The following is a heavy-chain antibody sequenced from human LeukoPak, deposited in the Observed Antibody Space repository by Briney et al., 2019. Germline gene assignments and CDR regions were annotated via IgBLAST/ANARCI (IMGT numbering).Heavy chain of an antibody. D-gene: IGHD3-22*01. CDR2: ISSSGSAL. CDR3: ARVRYYYDSSGYGYYGMDV. CDR1: GFTFSDYY. V-gene: IGHV3-11*01. Sequence: GGSLRLSCAASGFTFSDYYMSWIRQAPGKGLEWVSYISSSGSALYYADSVKGRFTISRDNAKNSLYLQMNSLRAEDTAVYYCARVRYYYDSSGYGYYGMDVWGQGTTVTVSS. J-gene: IGHJ6*02.